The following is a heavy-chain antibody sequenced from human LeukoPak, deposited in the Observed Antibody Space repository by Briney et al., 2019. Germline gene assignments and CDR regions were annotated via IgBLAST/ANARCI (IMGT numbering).Heavy chain of an antibody. CDR2: INWNGGST. D-gene: IGHD1-26*01. V-gene: IGHV3-20*04. CDR3: ARGEWDLRD. J-gene: IGHJ4*02. Sequence: LGGSLRLSCAASGFMFADHGMTWVRPVPGKGLEWVSGINWNGGSTGYVDSVKGRFTISRDNAKNVLFLQMDNLRAEDTAFYYCARGEWDLRDWGQGTLVTVSS. CDR1: GFMFADHG.